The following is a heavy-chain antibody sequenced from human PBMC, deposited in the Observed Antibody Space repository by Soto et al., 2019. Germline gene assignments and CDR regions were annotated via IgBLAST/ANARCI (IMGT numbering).Heavy chain of an antibody. D-gene: IGHD3-16*01. V-gene: IGHV3-23*01. Sequence: EALRLSCAASGFTFSNSAMSWCRQAPGKRLEWVSAISASGDSTYYADSVKGRFTTSRDSSKNTLNLQMNSLRAEDTALYYCANKTGRNWGYFDYRGQGTQVTVSS. CDR1: GFTFSNSA. CDR2: ISASGDST. J-gene: IGHJ4*02. CDR3: ANKTGRNWGYFDY.